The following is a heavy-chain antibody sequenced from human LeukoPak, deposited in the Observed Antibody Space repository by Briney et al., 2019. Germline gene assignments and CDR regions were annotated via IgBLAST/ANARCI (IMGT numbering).Heavy chain of an antibody. CDR1: GYSFTSYW. CDR3: ACRDLTSTWSFP. Sequence: GESLKISCQGFGYSFTSYWIGWVRQMPGKGMEWMGVIYPGDSRIRYNPSFQGQVTISDDKSINTAYLQWVSLRASDSAMYYCACRDLTSTWSFPWGQGTLVTVSS. CDR2: IYPGDSRI. J-gene: IGHJ5*02. V-gene: IGHV5-51*01. D-gene: IGHD6-13*01.